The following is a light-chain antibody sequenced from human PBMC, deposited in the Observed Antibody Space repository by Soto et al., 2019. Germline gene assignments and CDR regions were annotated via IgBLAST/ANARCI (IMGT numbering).Light chain of an antibody. J-gene: IGKJ5*01. V-gene: IGKV3-11*01. CDR2: DAS. Sequence: EILLTQSPGTLSLSPGERATLSCRASQSVSSIYLAWYQQKPGQAPRLLIYDASNRATGIPASFSGSGSATDFTLTISSLETEDFAVYYCQQRSNWHTITFGQGTRLEIK. CDR1: QSVSSIY. CDR3: QQRSNWHTIT.